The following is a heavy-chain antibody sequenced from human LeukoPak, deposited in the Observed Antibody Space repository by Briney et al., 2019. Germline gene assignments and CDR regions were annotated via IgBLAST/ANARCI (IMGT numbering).Heavy chain of an antibody. CDR2: IYYSGST. V-gene: IGHV4-39*07. CDR1: GDSISSSSYY. J-gene: IGHJ4*02. D-gene: IGHD5-24*01. CDR3: ARGSRWLQSYFDY. Sequence: SETLSLICTVSGDSISSSSYYWGWIRQPPGKGLEWIGNIYYSGSTYYNPSLKSRVTISEDTSKNQFSLKLSSVTAADMAVYYCARGSRWLQSYFDYWGQGTLVTVSS.